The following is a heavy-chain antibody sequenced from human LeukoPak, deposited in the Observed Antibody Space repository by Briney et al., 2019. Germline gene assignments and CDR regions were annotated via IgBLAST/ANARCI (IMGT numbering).Heavy chain of an antibody. CDR1: GGSISSSSYY. Sequence: PAETMSLTCTVSGGSISSSSYYWGWIRQPPGKGLEWIGSIYYSGSIYYNPSLKSRVTISVDTSKKQFSLKLSSVTAADTALYFCATDSSGYYIDYWGQGTLVTVSS. CDR3: ATDSSGYYIDY. J-gene: IGHJ4*02. CDR2: IYYSGSI. V-gene: IGHV4-39*01. D-gene: IGHD3-22*01.